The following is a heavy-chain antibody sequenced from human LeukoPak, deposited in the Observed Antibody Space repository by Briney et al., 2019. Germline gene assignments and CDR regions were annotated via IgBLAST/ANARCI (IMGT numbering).Heavy chain of an antibody. CDR2: IYSGGSA. V-gene: IGHV3-66*01. Sequence: PGGSLRLSCAASGFTFSSYAMSWVRQAPGKGLEWVSVIYSGGSAYYADSVKGRFTISRDNSKNTLYLQMNSLRAEDTAVYYCARDQGSGWSNDAFDIWGQGTMVTVSS. D-gene: IGHD6-19*01. J-gene: IGHJ3*02. CDR3: ARDQGSGWSNDAFDI. CDR1: GFTFSSYA.